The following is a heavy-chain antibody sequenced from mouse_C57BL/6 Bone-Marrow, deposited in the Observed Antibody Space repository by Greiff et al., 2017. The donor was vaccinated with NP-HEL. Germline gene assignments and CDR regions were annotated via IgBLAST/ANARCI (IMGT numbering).Heavy chain of an antibody. V-gene: IGHV1-26*01. Sequence: VQLQQSGPELVKPGASVKISCKASGYTFTDYYMNWVKQSHGKSLEWIGDINPNNGGTSYNQKFKGKATLTVDKSSSTAYMELRSLTSEDSAVYYCARVYYVNFYYFDYWGQGTTLTVSS. D-gene: IGHD2-1*01. CDR3: ARVYYVNFYYFDY. CDR2: INPNNGGT. CDR1: GYTFTDYY. J-gene: IGHJ2*01.